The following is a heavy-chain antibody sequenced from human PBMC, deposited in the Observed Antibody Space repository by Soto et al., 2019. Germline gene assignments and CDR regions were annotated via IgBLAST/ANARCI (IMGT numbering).Heavy chain of an antibody. V-gene: IGHV4-39*01. Sequence: QLQLQESGPGLVKPSETLSLTCNVSGVAIIDTSYYWGWIRQPPGKGLEWIGTIYFNGNTFYNPSLKSRLTIPVDTSKNQISLRLPSVTAADTAVYYCARQGSYWGHGTLVAVSS. CDR2: IYFNGNT. CDR3: ARQGSY. J-gene: IGHJ4*01. CDR1: GVAIIDTSYY.